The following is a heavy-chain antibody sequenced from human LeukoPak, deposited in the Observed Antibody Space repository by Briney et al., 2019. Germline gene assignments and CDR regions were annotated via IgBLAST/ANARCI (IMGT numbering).Heavy chain of an antibody. CDR2: ISAYNSNT. V-gene: IGHV1-18*04. CDR3: ARIYSYGNGVYYFDY. J-gene: IGHJ4*02. Sequence: APVKVSCKASGYTFTTYGISWVRQAPGQGLEWMGWISAYNSNTNYAQKLQGRVTMTTDTSTSTAYMELRSLRSDDTAVYYCARIYSYGNGVYYFDYWGQGTLVTVSS. D-gene: IGHD5-18*01. CDR1: GYTFTTYG.